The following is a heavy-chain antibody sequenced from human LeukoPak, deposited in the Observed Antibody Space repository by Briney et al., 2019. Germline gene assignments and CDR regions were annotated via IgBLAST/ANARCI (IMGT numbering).Heavy chain of an antibody. J-gene: IGHJ3*02. D-gene: IGHD3-22*01. Sequence: PGGSLRLSCAASGFTFNTYAMHWVRQAPGKGLEYVSAISINGGSTYYANSVKGRFTISRDNSKNTLFLQMGSLRAEDMAVYYCANVDSSGYYYRRTDAFDIWGQGTMVTVSS. CDR2: ISINGGST. CDR3: ANVDSSGYYYRRTDAFDI. CDR1: GFTFNTYA. V-gene: IGHV3-64*01.